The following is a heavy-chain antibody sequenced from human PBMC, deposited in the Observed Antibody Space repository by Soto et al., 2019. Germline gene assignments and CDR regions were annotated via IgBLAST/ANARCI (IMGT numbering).Heavy chain of an antibody. V-gene: IGHV1-69*02. CDR1: GGTFSSYT. J-gene: IGHJ5*02. D-gene: IGHD4-17*01. CDR3: ARAPFYGDEGNWFDP. CDR2: IIPILGIA. Sequence: QVQLVQSGAEVQKPGSSVKVSCKASGGTFSSYTISWVRQAPGQGLEWMGRIIPILGIANYAQKFQGRVTMTAGKSTRTGYMGVSSLRSEDTVVYYCARAPFYGDEGNWFDPWGQGTLVTVSS.